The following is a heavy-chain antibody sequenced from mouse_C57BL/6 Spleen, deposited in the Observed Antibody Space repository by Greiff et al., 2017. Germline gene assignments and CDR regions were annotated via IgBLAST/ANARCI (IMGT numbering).Heavy chain of an antibody. CDR1: GYSFTGYY. V-gene: IGHV1-42*01. D-gene: IGHD2-5*01. CDR2: INPSTGGT. CDR3: ARGYSNYVLFDY. J-gene: IGHJ2*01. Sequence: VQLKESGPELVKPGASVKISCKASGYSFTGYYMNWVKQSPEKSLEWIGEINPSTGGTTYNQKFKAKATLTVDKSSSTAYMQLKSLTSEDSAVYYCARGYSNYVLFDYWGQGTTLTVSS.